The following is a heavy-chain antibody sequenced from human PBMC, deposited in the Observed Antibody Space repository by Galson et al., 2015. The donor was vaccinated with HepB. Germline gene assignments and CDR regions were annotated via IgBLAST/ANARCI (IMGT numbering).Heavy chain of an antibody. Sequence: SLRLSCAASGFRFSSYWMSWVRQAPGKGLEWVANIKEDGSEKYYVDSVKGRFTISRDNAKNSLYLQMNSLRAEDTAVYYCARDFICSSSSCDKHIFDYWGQGTPVTVSS. CDR3: ARDFICSSSSCDKHIFDY. J-gene: IGHJ4*02. D-gene: IGHD2-2*01. CDR1: GFRFSSYW. V-gene: IGHV3-7*03. CDR2: IKEDGSEK.